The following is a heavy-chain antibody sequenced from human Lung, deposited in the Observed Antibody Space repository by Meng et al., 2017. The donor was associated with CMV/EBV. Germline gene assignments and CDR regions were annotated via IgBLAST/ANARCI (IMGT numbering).Heavy chain of an antibody. J-gene: IGHJ4*02. V-gene: IGHV3-23*01. CDR1: GFTFSTFA. D-gene: IGHD6-6*01. CDR2: ISDVGDGT. Sequence: SFAASGFTFSTFAMSWVRQSPGKGLEWVSTISDVGDGTYYADSVKGRFTISRDNSKNTLYLQMNSLRADDTAVYYCAKSSLVGPRLHFDYWGQGTXVTVSS. CDR3: AKSSLVGPRLHFDY.